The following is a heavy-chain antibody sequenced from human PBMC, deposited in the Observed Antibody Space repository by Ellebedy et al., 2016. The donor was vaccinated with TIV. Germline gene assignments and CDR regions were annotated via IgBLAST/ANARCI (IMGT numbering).Heavy chain of an antibody. V-gene: IGHV3-30*18. CDR1: GFTFSSYS. Sequence: PGGSLRLSCAASGFTFSSYSMHWVRQAPGKGLEWVASLSYDGNIEYYGESVKGRFTISRGTSKKTLYLHMNGLRAEDTAVYYCAKPFVGHCISTICYVFDDWGQGTLVTVSS. D-gene: IGHD2-2*01. CDR2: LSYDGNIE. J-gene: IGHJ4*02. CDR3: AKPFVGHCISTICYVFDD.